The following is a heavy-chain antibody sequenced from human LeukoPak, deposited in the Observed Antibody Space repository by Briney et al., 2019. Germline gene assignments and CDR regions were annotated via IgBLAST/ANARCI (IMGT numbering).Heavy chain of an antibody. CDR1: GGSTTSYY. CDR2: IYYSGST. CDR3: ARVHESQIVYFFDC. V-gene: IGHV4-59*01. J-gene: IGHJ4*02. Sequence: PPETLSLTCTVSGGSTTSYYWSWIRHPPGKGLGWVGYIYYSGSTNTNPTPRRRVTISPETSTKQLSLNQCSVTAPNTPVYICARVHESQIVYFFDCCSEGSLVTVS. D-gene: IGHD2-21*01.